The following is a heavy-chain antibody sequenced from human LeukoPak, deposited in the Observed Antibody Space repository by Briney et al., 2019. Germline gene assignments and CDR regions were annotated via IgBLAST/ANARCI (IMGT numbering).Heavy chain of an antibody. CDR3: ARGHYDVLAASYKWTPDY. D-gene: IGHD3-9*01. CDR2: ITSGGDYI. J-gene: IGHJ4*02. Sequence: PGGSLRLSCAASGFTFNTFNMNWVRQAPGKGLEWVSSITSGGDYIYYADSVKGRFTTSRDNAKNALSLQLNSLRVEDTAVYYCARGHYDVLAASYKWTPDYWGQGTLVTVSS. CDR1: GFTFNTFN. V-gene: IGHV3-21*01.